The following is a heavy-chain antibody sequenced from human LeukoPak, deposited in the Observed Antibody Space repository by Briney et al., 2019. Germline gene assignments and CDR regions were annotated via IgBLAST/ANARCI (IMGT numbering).Heavy chain of an antibody. CDR1: GLTFRSYA. CDR3: AKGTWRGAAPGSNWFDP. V-gene: IGHV3-23*01. Sequence: PGGSLRLSCAASGLTFRSYAMSWVRQAPGKGLEWVSGISGSGDTTYYSDSVKGRFTISRDNSKNTLFLQMNSLRAEGTAVYYCAKGTWRGAAPGSNWFDPWGQGTLVTVSS. J-gene: IGHJ5*02. CDR2: ISGSGDTT. D-gene: IGHD6-6*01.